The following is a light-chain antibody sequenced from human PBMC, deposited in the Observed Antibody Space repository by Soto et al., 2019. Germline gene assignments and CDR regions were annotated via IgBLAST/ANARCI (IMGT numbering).Light chain of an antibody. CDR1: QSISSW. J-gene: IGKJ1*01. CDR3: QQYSSYST. CDR2: DAS. Sequence: GDRFTITCRASQSISSWLAWYQQKPGKAPKLLIYDASSLESGVPSRFSGSGSGTEFTLTISSLQPDDFATYYCQQYSSYSTFGQGTKVDIK. V-gene: IGKV1-5*01.